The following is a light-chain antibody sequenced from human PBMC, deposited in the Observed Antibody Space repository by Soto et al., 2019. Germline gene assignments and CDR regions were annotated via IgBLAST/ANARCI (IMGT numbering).Light chain of an antibody. V-gene: IGKV1-5*03. CDR3: QQYNSYLYT. CDR1: QRIGSW. CDR2: KAS. J-gene: IGKJ2*01. Sequence: DIQMTQPPSTLSASVGDRVTITSRASQRIGSWLAWYQQKPGKAPKLLIYKASSLESGVPSRFSGSGSGTEFTLTISSLQPDDFATYYCQQYNSYLYTFGQGTKLEIK.